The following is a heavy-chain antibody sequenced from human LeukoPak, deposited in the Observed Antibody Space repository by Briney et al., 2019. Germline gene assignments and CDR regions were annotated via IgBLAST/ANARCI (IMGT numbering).Heavy chain of an antibody. CDR3: ARTADSGSYYYYYYMDV. D-gene: IGHD1-26*01. CDR2: IRGDNGDT. J-gene: IGHJ6*03. V-gene: IGHV1-18*01. Sequence: GASVKVSCKTSGYTFSSYGITWVRQAPGQGLEWVGWIRGDNGDTNYAQKLQGRVTMTTDTSTSTAYMELRSLRSDDTAVYYCARTADSGSYYYYYYMDVWGKGTTVTVSS. CDR1: GYTFSSYG.